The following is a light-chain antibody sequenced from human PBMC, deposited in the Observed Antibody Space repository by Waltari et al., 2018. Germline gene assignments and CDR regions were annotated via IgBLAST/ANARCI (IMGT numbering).Light chain of an antibody. CDR1: QGISSD. CDR2: GVS. Sequence: IVMTPSPATLSVSPGERATLSCRASQGISSDLAWYQQKPGQAPRLLIFGVSTRATGVPARFSGSGSGTEFTLTISSLQSEDFGVYYCQQSKIWPAFGQGTKVEIK. CDR3: QQSKIWPA. V-gene: IGKV3-15*01. J-gene: IGKJ1*01.